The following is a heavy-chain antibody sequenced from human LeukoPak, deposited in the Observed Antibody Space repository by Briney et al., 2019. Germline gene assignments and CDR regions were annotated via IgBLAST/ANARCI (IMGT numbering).Heavy chain of an antibody. CDR2: INGAGSSI. V-gene: IGHV3-74*01. J-gene: IGHJ4*02. CDR3: ARGGDYKNDY. CDR1: EFTFSSYW. Sequence: QPGGSLRLSCAASEFTFSSYWMHWVRQPPGKGLVWVSRINGAGSSISYADSVKGRVTISRDNAKNTLYLQMNNLRAEDTAVYYCARGGDYKNDYWGQRTLVTVSS. D-gene: IGHD4-17*01.